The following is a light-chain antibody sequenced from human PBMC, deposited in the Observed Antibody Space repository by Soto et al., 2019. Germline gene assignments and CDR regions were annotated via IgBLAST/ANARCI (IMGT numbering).Light chain of an antibody. CDR2: DGS. J-gene: IGKJ1*01. CDR3: QQYENYWT. CDR1: QSVRSN. V-gene: IGKV3-15*01. Sequence: EIVITQSLDTVYVSPGERATLSCRASQSVRSNLAWYQHKPGQAPRLLIYDGSTRALGIPARFSGSESGTEFTLTISSLQSDDCATYYCQQYENYWTFGQVGKVDI.